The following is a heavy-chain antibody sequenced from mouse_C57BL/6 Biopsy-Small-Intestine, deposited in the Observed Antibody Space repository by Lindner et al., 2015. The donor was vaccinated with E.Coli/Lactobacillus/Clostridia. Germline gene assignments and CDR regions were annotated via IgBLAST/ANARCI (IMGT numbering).Heavy chain of an antibody. D-gene: IGHD1-1*01. CDR2: IIPIFGTA. CDR1: GGAFSSYA. V-gene: IGHV1-81*01. CDR3: ARAYRGYSSGWYYYYGMDV. Sequence: SVKVSCKASGGAFSSYAISWVRQAPGQGLEWMGGIIPIFGTANYAQKFQGRVTITADESTSTAYIELSSLRSEDTAVYYCARAYRGYSSGWYYYYGMDVWGQGTTVTVSS. J-gene: IGHJ1*01.